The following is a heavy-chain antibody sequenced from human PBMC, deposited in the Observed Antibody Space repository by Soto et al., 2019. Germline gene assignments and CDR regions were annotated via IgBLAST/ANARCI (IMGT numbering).Heavy chain of an antibody. J-gene: IGHJ4*02. CDR3: ARGRGYYDSSGYSAPLDY. Sequence: ASVKVSCKASGYTFTSYGISWVRQAPGQGLEWMGWISAYNGNTNYAQKLQGRVTMTTDTSTSTAYMELSSLRSEDTAVYYCARGRGYYDSSGYSAPLDYWGQGTLVTVSS. D-gene: IGHD3-22*01. CDR2: ISAYNGNT. V-gene: IGHV1-18*01. CDR1: GYTFTSYG.